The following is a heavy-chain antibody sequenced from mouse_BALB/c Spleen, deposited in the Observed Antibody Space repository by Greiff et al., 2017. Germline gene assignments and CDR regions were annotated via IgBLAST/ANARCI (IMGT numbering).Heavy chain of an antibody. CDR2: ISYSGST. D-gene: IGHD1-1*01. CDR1: GYSITSDYA. J-gene: IGHJ4*01. CDR3: ARGTTVDYAMDY. Sequence: EVQLQESGPGLVKPSQSLSLTCTVTGYSITSDYAWNWIRQFPGNKLEWMGYISYSGSTSYNPSLKSRISITRDTSKNQFFLQLNSVTTEDTATYYCARGTTVDYAMDYWGQGTSVTVSS. V-gene: IGHV3-2*02.